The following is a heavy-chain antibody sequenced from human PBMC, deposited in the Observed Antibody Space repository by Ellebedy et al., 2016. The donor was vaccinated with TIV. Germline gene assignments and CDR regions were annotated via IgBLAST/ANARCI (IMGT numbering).Heavy chain of an antibody. Sequence: GGSLRLSCAASGFTFSLYWMNWVRQAPGKGLEWVANIKQDGSEKYYVDSVKGRFTISRDNAKNSLYLQMNGLRVEDTGIYYCATDLHPFTRGWGYWGQGTLVTVSS. CDR2: IKQDGSEK. J-gene: IGHJ4*02. D-gene: IGHD3-10*01. V-gene: IGHV3-7*01. CDR1: GFTFSLYW. CDR3: ATDLHPFTRGWGY.